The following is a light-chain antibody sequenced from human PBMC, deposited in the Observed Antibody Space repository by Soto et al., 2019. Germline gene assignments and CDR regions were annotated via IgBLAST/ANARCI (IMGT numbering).Light chain of an antibody. J-gene: IGLJ2*01. CDR2: HVG. V-gene: IGLV2-11*01. CDR3: TSYTTSRTLL. Sequence: QSALTQPRSVSGSPGQSVTISCSGTSSDVGGYEYVSWYQQHPGKAPRLLIYHVGQRPSGVPDRFSGSKSGNTASLTISGLQAEDEADYYCTSYTTSRTLLFGGGTKLTVL. CDR1: SSDVGGYEY.